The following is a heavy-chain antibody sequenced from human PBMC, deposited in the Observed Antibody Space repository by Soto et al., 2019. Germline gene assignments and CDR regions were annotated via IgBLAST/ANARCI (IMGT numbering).Heavy chain of an antibody. CDR2: FDPEDGET. J-gene: IGHJ3*02. CDR3: ATTVITMIVVVTHPYDAFGI. D-gene: IGHD3-22*01. Sequence: ASVKVSCKVSGYTLTELSMHWVRQAPGKGLEWMGGFDPEDGETIYAQKFQGRVTMTEDTSTDTAYMELSSLRSEDTAVYYCATTVITMIVVVTHPYDAFGIWGQGTMVTVSS. CDR1: GYTLTELS. V-gene: IGHV1-24*01.